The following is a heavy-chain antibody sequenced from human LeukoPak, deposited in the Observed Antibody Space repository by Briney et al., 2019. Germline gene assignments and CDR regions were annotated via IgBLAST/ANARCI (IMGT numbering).Heavy chain of an antibody. V-gene: IGHV4-31*03. CDR1: GGSISSGGYY. Sequence: PSQTLSLTCTVSGGSISSGGYYWSWIRQHPGKGLEWIGYIYYSGSTYYNPSLKSRVTISVDTSKNQFSLKLSSVTAADTAVYYCARVLEDCGGACYPGGFDYWGQGTLVTVSS. J-gene: IGHJ4*02. CDR3: ARVLEDCGGACYPGGFDY. CDR2: IYYSGST. D-gene: IGHD2-21*02.